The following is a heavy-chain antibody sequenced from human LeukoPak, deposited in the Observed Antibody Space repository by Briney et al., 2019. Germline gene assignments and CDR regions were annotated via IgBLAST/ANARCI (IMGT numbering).Heavy chain of an antibody. V-gene: IGHV3-11*03. J-gene: IGHJ4*02. Sequence: SGGSLRLSCEVSGFTFSDHYMSWIRQAPGKRLEWVSYISSGSTYTNYADSVEGRFTISRDNAKNSLYLQMNSLRAEDTAVYHCARSDYGGDYFDYWGQGTLVTVSS. CDR1: GFTFSDHY. D-gene: IGHD4-23*01. CDR3: ARSDYGGDYFDY. CDR2: ISSGSTYT.